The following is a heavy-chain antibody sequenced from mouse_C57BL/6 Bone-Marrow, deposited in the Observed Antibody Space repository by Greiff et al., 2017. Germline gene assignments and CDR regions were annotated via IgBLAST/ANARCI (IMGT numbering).Heavy chain of an antibody. Sequence: VQLQQSGAELARPGASVKLSCKASGYTFTSYGISWVKQRPGQGLEWIGEIYPRSGNTNYNEKFKGKATLTADKSSSTAYMELRSLTSEDSAVYFCARIGSTMEYYFDYGGQGTTLTVSS. D-gene: IGHD2-1*01. J-gene: IGHJ2*01. V-gene: IGHV1-81*01. CDR2: IYPRSGNT. CDR1: GYTFTSYG. CDR3: ARIGSTMEYYFDY.